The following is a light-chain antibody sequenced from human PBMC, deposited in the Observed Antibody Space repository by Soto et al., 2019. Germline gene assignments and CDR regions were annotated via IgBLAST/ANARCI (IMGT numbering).Light chain of an antibody. CDR1: SSNIGAGYD. J-gene: IGLJ2*01. Sequence: QSVLTQPPSVSGAPGQRVTISCTGSSSNIGAGYDVHWYQQLPGTAPKLLIYGNSNRPSGVPDRFSGSKSGTSASLAITVLQAEDEADYYCQSYDSSLRGHVVFGGGTKLTAL. CDR3: QSYDSSLRGHVV. V-gene: IGLV1-40*01. CDR2: GNS.